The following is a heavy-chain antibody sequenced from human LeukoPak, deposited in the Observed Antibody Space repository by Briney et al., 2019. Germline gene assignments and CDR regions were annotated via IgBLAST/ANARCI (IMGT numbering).Heavy chain of an antibody. Sequence: SETLSLICTVSGGPIRNSYWSWVRHSAGTGMQWIGRIHGTLGSTNHNPSLKSRVVMSLDTSSNQFSLRLSAMSAADTATYYCARIFDRDIWGQGTLVTVS. J-gene: IGHJ3*02. CDR2: IHGTLGST. V-gene: IGHV4-4*07. D-gene: IGHD3-3*01. CDR1: GGPIRNSY. CDR3: ARIFDRDI.